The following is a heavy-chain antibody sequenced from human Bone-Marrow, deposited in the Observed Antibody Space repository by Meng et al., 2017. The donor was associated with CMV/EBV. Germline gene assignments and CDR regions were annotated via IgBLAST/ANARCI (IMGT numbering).Heavy chain of an antibody. CDR1: GFTFADYG. CDR2: IRNKVFGGTT. D-gene: IGHD3-22*01. V-gene: IGHV3-49*04. Sequence: GESLKISCTASGFTFADYGLTWVRQAPGKGLEWLGFIRNKVFGGTTHYAASVRGRFTISRDDSKSIAFLQMNSLKTEDTAVYYCTREDYDSSGYPLWGQGTLVTVSS. J-gene: IGHJ4*02. CDR3: TREDYDSSGYPL.